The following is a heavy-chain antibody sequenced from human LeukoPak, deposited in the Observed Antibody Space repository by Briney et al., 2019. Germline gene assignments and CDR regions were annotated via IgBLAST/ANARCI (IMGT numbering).Heavy chain of an antibody. CDR2: IYNSGST. CDR3: ARSYSSSWEQFDP. J-gene: IGHJ5*02. Sequence: SETLSLTCTVSGGSISSYYWSWIRQPPGKGLEWIGYIYNSGSTNYNPSLKSRVTISVDTSKNQFSLKLSSVTAADTAVYYCARSYSSSWEQFDPWGQGTLVTVSS. V-gene: IGHV4-59*01. CDR1: GGSISSYY. D-gene: IGHD6-13*01.